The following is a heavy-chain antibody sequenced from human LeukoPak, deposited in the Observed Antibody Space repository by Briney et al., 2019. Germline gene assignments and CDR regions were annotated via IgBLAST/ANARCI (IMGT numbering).Heavy chain of an antibody. CDR1: GYTFTNYG. CDR2: NSGYSGDT. J-gene: IGHJ4*02. CDR3: ARDKGWKNTGDYVFDS. Sequence: GASVRVSCKASGYTFTNYGVTWVRLAPGQGPEWLGWNSGYSGDTYYAQKFQGRVTMTTETSTSTAYMELRSLQPDDTAVYYCARDKGWKNTGDYVFDSWGQGTLVTVSS. V-gene: IGHV1-18*01. D-gene: IGHD3-16*01.